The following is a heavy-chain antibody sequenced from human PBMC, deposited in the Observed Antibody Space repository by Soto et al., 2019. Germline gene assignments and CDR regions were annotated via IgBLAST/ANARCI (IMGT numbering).Heavy chain of an antibody. CDR3: ARDYADIAVAGIPLLAH. V-gene: IGHV1-3*01. CDR2: INAGNGNT. CDR1: GLTFIKYA. D-gene: IGHD6-19*01. J-gene: IGHJ4*01. Sequence: QVPLVQSGAEVKKPGASVNVSCKASGLTFIKYAMHWLRQAPGQRPEWMGWINAGNGNTRYSQRWQGRVTITRDTSASTVYMDLSSLRSEDTAVYYCARDYADIAVAGIPLLAHWGQGTLVTVSS.